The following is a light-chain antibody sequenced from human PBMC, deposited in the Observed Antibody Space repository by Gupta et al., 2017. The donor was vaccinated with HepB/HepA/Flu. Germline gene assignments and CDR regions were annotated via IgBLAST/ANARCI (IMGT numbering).Light chain of an antibody. V-gene: IGKV3-11*01. CDR1: QSVSSY. CDR3: QQRDNWPRT. CDR2: DAS. J-gene: IGKJ1*01. Sequence: EIVLTQSPATLSLSPGERATLSCRASQSVSSYLAWYQQKPGQAPRLLIYDASDRATGIPSRFSGSGSGTDFTLTINSLEPEDFVVYYCQQRDNWPRTFGQGTKVEIK.